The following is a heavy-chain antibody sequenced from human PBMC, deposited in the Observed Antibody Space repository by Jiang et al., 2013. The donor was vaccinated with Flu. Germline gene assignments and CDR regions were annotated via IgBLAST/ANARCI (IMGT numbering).Heavy chain of an antibody. CDR2: IYTSGST. Sequence: LLKPSETLSLTCTVSGGSISSYSWSWIRQPAGKGLEWIGRIYTSGSTNYNPSLKSRVTMSVDTSKNQFSLRLSSVTAADTAVYYCARDQQQLLFDYWGQGTLVTVSS. V-gene: IGHV4-4*07. CDR3: ARDQQQLLFDY. D-gene: IGHD6-13*01. CDR1: GGSISSYS. J-gene: IGHJ4*02.